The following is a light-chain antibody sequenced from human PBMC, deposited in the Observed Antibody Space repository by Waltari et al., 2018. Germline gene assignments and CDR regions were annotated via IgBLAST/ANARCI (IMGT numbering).Light chain of an antibody. CDR3: QQLNSYQWT. Sequence: IQLTHSPSSLSASVGYRVTITCRASRRINNYLAWYQQKPGKAPKLLIYAASTLQSGVPSRCSGSGSGTDFTLTISSLQPEDFASYYCQQLNSYQWTFGQGTKVEVK. V-gene: IGKV1-9*01. J-gene: IGKJ1*01. CDR1: RRINNY. CDR2: AAS.